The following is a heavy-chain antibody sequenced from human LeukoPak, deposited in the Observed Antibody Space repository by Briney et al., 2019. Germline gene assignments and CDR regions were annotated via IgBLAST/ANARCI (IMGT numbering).Heavy chain of an antibody. CDR3: AKDYYDSSGYSYYYYYYYMDV. D-gene: IGHD3-22*01. CDR2: ISGSGGST. V-gene: IGHV3-23*01. Sequence: PGGSLRLSCAASGFTFNSYAMSWVRQAPGKGLEWVSGISGSGGSTFYADSVKGRFTISRDNSKNTLYLQMNSLRAEDTAVYYCAKDYYDSSGYSYYYYYYYMDVWGKGTTVTVSS. J-gene: IGHJ6*03. CDR1: GFTFNSYA.